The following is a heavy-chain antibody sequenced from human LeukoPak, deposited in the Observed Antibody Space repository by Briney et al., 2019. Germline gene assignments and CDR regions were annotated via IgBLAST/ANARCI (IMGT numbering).Heavy chain of an antibody. J-gene: IGHJ4*02. CDR1: GDSIASGDYS. V-gene: IGHV4-30-4*07. Sequence: PSETLSLTCAVSGDSIASGDYSWSWIRQPPGKGLEWIGYIYYSGSAYYNPSLKSRLSISVDTSKNQFSLNLSSVTAADTAIYFCARVYCSSASCYDDRGAFDYWGQGTLVTVSS. CDR3: ARVYCSSASCYDDRGAFDY. CDR2: IYYSGSA. D-gene: IGHD2-2*01.